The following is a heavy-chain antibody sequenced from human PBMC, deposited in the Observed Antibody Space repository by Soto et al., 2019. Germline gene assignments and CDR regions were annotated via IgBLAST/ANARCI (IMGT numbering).Heavy chain of an antibody. J-gene: IGHJ4*02. CDR3: ARDGGSYSGIDY. V-gene: IGHV4-38-2*02. CDR2: FYHSVTA. CDR1: GYSISTGYY. D-gene: IGHD1-26*01. Sequence: PSETLSLTCAVSGYSISTGYYWAWIRQPPGKGLEWIGSFYHSVTAYYNPSLKSRVTISVDTSKNQFSLRLTSVTAADTAMYFCARDGGSYSGIDYWGQGALVTVSS.